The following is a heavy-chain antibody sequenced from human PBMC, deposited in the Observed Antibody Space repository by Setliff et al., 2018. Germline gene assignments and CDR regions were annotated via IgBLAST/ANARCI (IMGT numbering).Heavy chain of an antibody. CDR3: ARGGYSYGYVGYYYYMDV. CDR1: GDSISDAS. CDR2: VFYNGAA. Sequence: SETLSLTCTVSGDSISDASIMAWVRQPPGKGLEFIGYVFYNGAAKYDPSLKSRVTMSVDTSKNQFSLKLSSVTAADTAVYYCARGGYSYGYVGYYYYMDVWGKGTTVTVSS. D-gene: IGHD5-18*01. V-gene: IGHV4-59*01. J-gene: IGHJ6*03.